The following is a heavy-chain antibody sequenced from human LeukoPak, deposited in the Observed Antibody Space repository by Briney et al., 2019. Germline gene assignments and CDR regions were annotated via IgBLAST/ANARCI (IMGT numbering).Heavy chain of an antibody. CDR3: AKDDSMTLDHFDY. V-gene: IGHV3-23*01. CDR1: AFTLNNFA. CDR2: INHSGGHK. J-gene: IGHJ4*02. D-gene: IGHD4-11*01. Sequence: GGSLRLSCAASAFTLNNFAMSWVRQAPGKGLEWVSGINHSGGHKYYADSVKGRFTISRDNSKCTLYLQMNSLRAEDTAVYYCAKDDSMTLDHFDYWGQGTLVSVSS.